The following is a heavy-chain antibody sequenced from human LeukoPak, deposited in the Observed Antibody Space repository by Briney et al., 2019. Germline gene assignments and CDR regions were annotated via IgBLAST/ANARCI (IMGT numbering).Heavy chain of an antibody. J-gene: IGHJ4*02. Sequence: GGSLRLSCAASGFAFDDFAMYWVRQAPGKGLEWVAVINWDGYTPYYADSVKGRFTISRDNVKNLLYLQMDSLRAEDTADCARVQRGIAVALDYWGQGTLATVSS. CDR1: GFAFDDFA. CDR2: INWDGYTP. CDR3: VQRGIAVALDY. D-gene: IGHD6-19*01. V-gene: IGHV3-43D*03.